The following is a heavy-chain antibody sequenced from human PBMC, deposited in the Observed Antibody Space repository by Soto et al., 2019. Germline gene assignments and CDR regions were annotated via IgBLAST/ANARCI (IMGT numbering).Heavy chain of an antibody. CDR1: GGSINSSTNL. V-gene: IGHV4-4*02. Sequence: SETLSLTCAVSGGSINSSTNLWSWVRQPPGKVLEWIVEIYHSGSTNYNPSLKSRVTISLDKSNNQFSLKLSSVTASYTAVYYCARAGRGRDDNWFDPWGQGILVTVSS. D-gene: IGHD2-15*01. CDR2: IYHSGST. J-gene: IGHJ5*02. CDR3: ARAGRGRDDNWFDP.